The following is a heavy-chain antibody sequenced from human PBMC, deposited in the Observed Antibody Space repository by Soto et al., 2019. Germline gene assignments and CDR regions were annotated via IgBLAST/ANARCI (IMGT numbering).Heavy chain of an antibody. D-gene: IGHD2-15*01. CDR1: GFTFSSYE. Sequence: GASLRLSCAASGFTFSSYEMNWVRQAPGKGLEWVSYISSSGSTIYYADSVKGRFTISRDNAKNSLYLQMNSLRAEDTAIYYCVRGGGGGLFDPWGQGSMVTVSS. CDR2: ISSSGSTI. CDR3: VRGGGGGLFDP. J-gene: IGHJ5*02. V-gene: IGHV3-48*03.